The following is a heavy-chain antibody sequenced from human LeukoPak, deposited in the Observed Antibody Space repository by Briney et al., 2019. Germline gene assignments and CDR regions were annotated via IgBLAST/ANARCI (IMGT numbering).Heavy chain of an antibody. CDR2: IYTSGST. V-gene: IGHV4-4*07. J-gene: IGHJ6*03. D-gene: IGHD2-2*01. CDR3: ARGGRVIVVVPAAKGAYYYYYYMDV. CDR1: GGSISSYY. Sequence: SETLSLTCTVSGGSISSYYWSWIRQPAGKGLEWIGRIYTSGSTNYNPSLKSRVTMSVDTSKNQFSLKLSSVTAADTAVYYCARGGRVIVVVPAAKGAYYYYYYMDVWGKGTTVTVSS.